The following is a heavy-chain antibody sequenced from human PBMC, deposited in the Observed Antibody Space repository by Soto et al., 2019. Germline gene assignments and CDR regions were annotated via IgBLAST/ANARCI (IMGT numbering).Heavy chain of an antibody. CDR2: ISYDGSSE. CDR1: GFTFSSYG. D-gene: IGHD3-10*01. Sequence: VGPLRLSCAASGFTFSSYGMHWVRQAPGRGLEWVAVISYDGSSEYYADSVSGRFTISRDNSKNTLYLQMSSLRTEDTAVYYCAKPRGSFGEHGHWFDSWGQGTVVTVSS. CDR3: AKPRGSFGEHGHWFDS. V-gene: IGHV3-30*18. J-gene: IGHJ5*01.